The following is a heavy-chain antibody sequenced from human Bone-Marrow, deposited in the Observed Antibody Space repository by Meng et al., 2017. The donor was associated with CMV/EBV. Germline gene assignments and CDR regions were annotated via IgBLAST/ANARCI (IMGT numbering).Heavy chain of an antibody. CDR1: GYTFTGYY. D-gene: IGHD2-8*01. CDR3: ASGVLMAGGINWFDP. Sequence: ASVKGSCKASGYTFTGYYMHWVRQAPGQGLEWMGWINPNSGGTNYVQKFQGRVTMTRDTSISTAYMELSRLRSDDTAVYYCASGVLMAGGINWFDPWGQGTLVTVSS. V-gene: IGHV1-2*02. J-gene: IGHJ5*02. CDR2: INPNSGGT.